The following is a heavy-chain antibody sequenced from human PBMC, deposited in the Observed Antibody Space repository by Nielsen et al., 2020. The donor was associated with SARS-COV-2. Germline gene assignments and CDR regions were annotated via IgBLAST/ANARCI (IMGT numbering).Heavy chain of an antibody. CDR3: TKLQYGGFDM. V-gene: IGHV3-15*01. CDR2: MKGKGDGGTT. Sequence: SCAASGFTFSNAWMNWVRQAPGKGLEWVGRMKGKGDGGTTDYGAPVKGRFTISRDDSKNMLYVEMNSLKTEDTAVYYCTKLQYGGFDMWGQGTMVTVSS. CDR1: GFTFSNAW. J-gene: IGHJ3*02. D-gene: IGHD3-16*01.